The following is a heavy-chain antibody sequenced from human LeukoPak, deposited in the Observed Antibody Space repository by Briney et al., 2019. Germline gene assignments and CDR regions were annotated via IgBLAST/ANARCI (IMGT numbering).Heavy chain of an antibody. D-gene: IGHD1-26*01. J-gene: IGHJ4*02. CDR3: AIAAGWEQAY. CDR1: GFTFSSYW. CDR2: IKEDGSAR. V-gene: IGHV3-7*01. Sequence: GGSLRLSCAASGFTFSSYWLSWVRQAPGKGLEWVANIKEDGSARHYVDSVKGRFTISRDNAKMSLYLQMSSLRAEDTAVYYCAIAAGWEQAYWGQGTLVTVSS.